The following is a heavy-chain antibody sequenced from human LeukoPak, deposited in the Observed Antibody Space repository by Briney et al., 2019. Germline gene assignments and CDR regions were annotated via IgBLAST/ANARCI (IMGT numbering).Heavy chain of an antibody. V-gene: IGHV4-30-4*08. CDR1: GGSISSGDYY. Sequence: SQTLSLTCTVSGGSISSGDYYWSWIRQPPGKGLEWIGYIYYSGSTYNPSLKSRVTISVDTSKNQFSLKLSSVTAADTAVYYCARGRGWLRPFDYWGQGTLVTVSS. J-gene: IGHJ4*02. CDR3: ARGRGWLRPFDY. CDR2: IYYSGST. D-gene: IGHD5-12*01.